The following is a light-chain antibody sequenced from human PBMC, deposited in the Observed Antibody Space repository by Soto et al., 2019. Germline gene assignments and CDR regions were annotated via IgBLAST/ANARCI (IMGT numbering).Light chain of an antibody. CDR3: LIYYNFFGL. Sequence: QTVVTQEPSLTVSPGGAVTLTCGSSTGAVTSHYYPNWFQQKPGQAPRALIFSTNNRHSWTPARFSGSLLGGKAALTVSGVQPEDEAEYYCLIYYNFFGLFGGGTKLTVL. CDR1: TGAVTSHYY. CDR2: STN. V-gene: IGLV7-43*01. J-gene: IGLJ3*02.